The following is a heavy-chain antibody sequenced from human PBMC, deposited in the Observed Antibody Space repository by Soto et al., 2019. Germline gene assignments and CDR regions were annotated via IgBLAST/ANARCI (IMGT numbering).Heavy chain of an antibody. V-gene: IGHV3-23*01. J-gene: IGHJ5*02. CDR3: AKDRASGSGSCYVS. CDR2: ITASGATT. D-gene: IGHD5-18*01. Sequence: PGGSLRLSCAASEFDFSNYAMAWVRQAPGKGLEWVSHITASGATTYYADSVKGRFTISRDNSKNTLYLHMSALRVEDTAIFFCAKDRASGSGSCYVSWGQGTLVTVSA. CDR1: EFDFSNYA.